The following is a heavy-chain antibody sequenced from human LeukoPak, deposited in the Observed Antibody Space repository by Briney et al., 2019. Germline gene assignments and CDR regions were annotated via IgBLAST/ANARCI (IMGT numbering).Heavy chain of an antibody. CDR2: ISSSGSTI. Sequence: GGSLRLSCAASGFTFSDYYMSWIRQAPGKGLEWVSYISSSGSTIYYADSVKGRFTISRDNAKNSLYLQMNSLRAEDTAVYYCARAIQKAAGPSENFDYWGQGTLVTVSS. J-gene: IGHJ4*02. D-gene: IGHD6-13*01. CDR3: ARAIQKAAGPSENFDY. CDR1: GFTFSDYY. V-gene: IGHV3-11*01.